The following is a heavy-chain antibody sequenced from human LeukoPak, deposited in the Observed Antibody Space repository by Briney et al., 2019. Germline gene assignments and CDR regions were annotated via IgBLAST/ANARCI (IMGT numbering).Heavy chain of an antibody. CDR1: GGSISSYY. Sequence: PSETLSLTCTVSGGSISSYYWSWIRQPAGKGLEWIGRIYTSGSTNYNPSLKSRVTMSVDTSKNQFSLKLSSVTAADTAVYYCARERGGVLRYFDWTPDNWFDPWGQGTLVTVSS. D-gene: IGHD3-9*01. CDR3: ARERGGVLRYFDWTPDNWFDP. V-gene: IGHV4-4*07. J-gene: IGHJ5*02. CDR2: IYTSGST.